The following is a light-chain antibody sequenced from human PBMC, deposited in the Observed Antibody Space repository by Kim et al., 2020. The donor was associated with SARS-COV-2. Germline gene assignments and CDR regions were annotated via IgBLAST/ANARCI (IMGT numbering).Light chain of an antibody. Sequence: GQRAIISCSGSSSNIGRTSVNWYQQVPGAAPNLLIYNDNKRPSAVPDRFSASKSGTSASLAISGLQSEDEAHYYCAPWDDSLNGWVFGGGTKLTVL. CDR1: SSNIGRTS. CDR2: NDN. V-gene: IGLV1-44*01. CDR3: APWDDSLNGWV. J-gene: IGLJ3*02.